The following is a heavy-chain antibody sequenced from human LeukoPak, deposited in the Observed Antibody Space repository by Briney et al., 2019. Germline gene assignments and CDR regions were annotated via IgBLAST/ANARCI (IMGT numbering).Heavy chain of an antibody. J-gene: IGHJ5*02. CDR3: AKRPLSRWIWPS. CDR1: GFTFSSYA. Sequence: GGSLRLSCAASGFTFSSYAMSWVRQAPGKGLEWVSAISGSGGSTYYADSVKGRFTISRDNSKNTLYLQMNSLRAEDTAVYYYAKRPLSRWIWPSWGQGTLVTVSS. CDR2: ISGSGGST. D-gene: IGHD3-16*02. V-gene: IGHV3-23*01.